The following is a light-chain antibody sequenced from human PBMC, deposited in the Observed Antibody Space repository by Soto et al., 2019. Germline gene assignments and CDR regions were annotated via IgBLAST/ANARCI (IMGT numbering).Light chain of an antibody. Sequence: IQMTQSPSSLSASVGDRVTITCRASQSISNCLNWXNKTRGXXPAXXXXGXXSPQSXLQSRSSGSGSGTDFTLTTSSMQNEDSAAYYCQQSHSSPLTFGGGTTVDLK. V-gene: IGKV1-39*01. J-gene: IGKJ4*01. CDR3: QQSHSSPLT. CDR1: QSISNC. CDR2: GXX.